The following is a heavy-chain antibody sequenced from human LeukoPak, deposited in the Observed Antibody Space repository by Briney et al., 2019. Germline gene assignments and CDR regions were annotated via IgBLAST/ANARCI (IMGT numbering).Heavy chain of an antibody. CDR3: ARSRGYYDSSGYYYFDY. D-gene: IGHD3-22*01. V-gene: IGHV1-69*13. CDR1: GGTFSSYA. CDR2: IIPIFGTA. Sequence: SVKVSCKASGGTFSSYAISWVRQAPRQGLEWMGGIIPIFGTANYAQKFQGRVTITADESTSTAYMELSSLRSEDTAVYYCARSRGYYDSSGYYYFDYWGQGTLVTVSS. J-gene: IGHJ4*02.